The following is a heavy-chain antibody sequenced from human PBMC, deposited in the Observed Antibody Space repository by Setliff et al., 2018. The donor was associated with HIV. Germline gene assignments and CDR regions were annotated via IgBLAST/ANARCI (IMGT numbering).Heavy chain of an antibody. D-gene: IGHD3-10*01. Sequence: LTCTVSGVSISSTNSYWGWIRQPPGKGLEWIGNVVYTGHTYYNPALKSRLIISVETSKNQFSLKLTSVTAADPAVYYCARPKLVRGGGSHFDYWGQGALVTVSS. CDR1: GVSISSTNSY. CDR2: VVYTGHT. CDR3: ARPKLVRGGGSHFDY. V-gene: IGHV4-39*01. J-gene: IGHJ4*02.